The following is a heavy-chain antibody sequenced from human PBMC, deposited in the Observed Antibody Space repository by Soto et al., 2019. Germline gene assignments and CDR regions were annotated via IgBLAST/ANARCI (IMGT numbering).Heavy chain of an antibody. CDR3: AREPISPGYSSGWPAY. CDR1: GFTFSSYS. D-gene: IGHD6-19*01. J-gene: IGHJ4*02. Sequence: EVQLVESGGGLVKPGGSLRLSCAASGFTFSSYSMNWVRQAPGKGLEWVSSISSSSSYIYYADSVKGRFTISRDNAKNSLYLKINTRRAEDTAGYYCAREPISPGYSSGWPAYWGQETLVTVPS. V-gene: IGHV3-21*01. CDR2: ISSSSSYI.